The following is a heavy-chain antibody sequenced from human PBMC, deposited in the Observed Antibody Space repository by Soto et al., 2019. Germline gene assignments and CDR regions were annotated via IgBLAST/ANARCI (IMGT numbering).Heavy chain of an antibody. V-gene: IGHV3-7*03. J-gene: IGHJ6*02. CDR2: IYTDGSRK. Sequence: GGSLRLCCAASGFNFNTYWMYWVRQAXAKGLEWVANIYTDGSRKNYVDSVQGRFIISRDNAKKSLFLQMNSLRADDTAVYYCGRVPLDGNYANGVDVWGQGTTVTVSS. CDR1: GFNFNTYW. D-gene: IGHD4-17*01. CDR3: GRVPLDGNYANGVDV.